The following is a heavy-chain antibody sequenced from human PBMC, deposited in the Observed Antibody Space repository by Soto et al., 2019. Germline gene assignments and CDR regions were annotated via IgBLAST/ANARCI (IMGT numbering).Heavy chain of an antibody. CDR2: IYYSGST. CDR3: ARGRTAMVDY. CDR1: GGSISRGGYY. D-gene: IGHD5-18*01. V-gene: IGHV4-31*03. J-gene: IGHJ4*02. Sequence: PSETLSLTCTVSGGSISRGGYYWSWIRQHPGKGLEWIGYIYYSGSTYYNPSLKSRVTISVDTSKNQFSLKLSSVTAADTAVSYCARGRTAMVDYCSQGTLVTV.